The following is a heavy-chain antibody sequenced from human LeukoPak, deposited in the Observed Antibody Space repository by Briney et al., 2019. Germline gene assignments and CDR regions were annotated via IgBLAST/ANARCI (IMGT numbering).Heavy chain of an antibody. D-gene: IGHD3-22*01. CDR2: MYSAGST. V-gene: IGHV3-53*05. CDR3: AQDHTGFYSSGYVFDY. CDR1: GFAGSSKC. Sequence: PGGYLRLSCAASGFAGSSKCKGRACQAPGSGLEWLSVMYSAGSTYYSDCVKGRFTISRDNSKNTLYLQMNSLRAEDTAVYYCAQDHTGFYSSGYVFDYWGQGTLVTVSS. J-gene: IGHJ4*02.